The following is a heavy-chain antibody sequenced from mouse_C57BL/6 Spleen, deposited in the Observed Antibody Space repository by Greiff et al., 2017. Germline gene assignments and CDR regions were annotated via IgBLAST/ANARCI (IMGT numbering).Heavy chain of an antibody. D-gene: IGHD2-2*01. CDR1: GYAFSSSW. J-gene: IGHJ4*01. CDR2: IYPGDGDT. CDR3: ASEGMVTSPYYAMDY. Sequence: QVQLQQSGPELVKPGASVKISCKASGYAFSSSWMNWVKQRPGKGLEWIGRIYPGDGDTNYNGKFKGKATLTADKSSSTAYMQLSSLTSEDSAVYFCASEGMVTSPYYAMDYWGQGTSVTVSS. V-gene: IGHV1-82*01.